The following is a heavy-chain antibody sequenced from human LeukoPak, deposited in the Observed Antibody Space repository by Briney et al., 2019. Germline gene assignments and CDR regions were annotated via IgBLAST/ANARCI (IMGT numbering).Heavy chain of an antibody. J-gene: IGHJ4*02. CDR3: AKDPYSTYCGGDCYSDY. V-gene: IGHV3-23*01. CDR1: GFTFSSYA. D-gene: IGHD2-21*02. Sequence: GESLRLSCAASGFTFSSYAMSWVRQAPGKGLEWVSAISGSGGSTYYADSVKGRFTISRDNSKNTLYLQMNSLRAEDTAVYYCAKDPYSTYCGGDCYSDYWGQGTLVTVSS. CDR2: ISGSGGST.